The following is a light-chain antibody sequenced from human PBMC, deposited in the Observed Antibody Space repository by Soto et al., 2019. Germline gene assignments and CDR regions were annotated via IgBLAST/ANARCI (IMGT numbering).Light chain of an antibody. Sequence: DIVLTQSAGTLSLSPGERATLSCRASQSVSSTHLAWYQQKFGQAPRLLVYRTSRRATGIPDRFSGSGSGTEFTLTINRLEPEDFAVYYCQHYGSSPTEVTFGQGTKLEI. CDR2: RTS. V-gene: IGKV3-20*01. CDR3: QHYGSSPTEVT. J-gene: IGKJ2*01. CDR1: QSVSSTH.